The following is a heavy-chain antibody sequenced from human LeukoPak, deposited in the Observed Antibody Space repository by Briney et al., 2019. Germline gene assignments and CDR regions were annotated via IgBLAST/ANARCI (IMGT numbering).Heavy chain of an antibody. D-gene: IGHD2-15*01. Sequence: KSSETLSLTCAVYGGSFSGYYWGWIRQPPGKGLEWIGEINHSGSTNYNPSLKSRVTISVDTSKNQFSLKLSAVAAADTAVYYCARGRKGYCSGGSCYTLWLGPWGQGTLVTVSS. J-gene: IGHJ5*02. CDR1: GGSFSGYY. V-gene: IGHV4-34*01. CDR3: ARGRKGYCSGGSCYTLWLGP. CDR2: INHSGST.